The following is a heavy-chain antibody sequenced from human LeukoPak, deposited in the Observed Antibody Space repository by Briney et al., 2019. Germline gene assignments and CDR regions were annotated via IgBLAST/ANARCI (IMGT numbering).Heavy chain of an antibody. V-gene: IGHV4-39*01. CDR3: ARHGPYSSTWRLDY. J-gene: IGHJ4*02. CDR1: GASISTSSYY. D-gene: IGHD6-13*01. Sequence: SQTLSLTCTVSGASISTSSYYWGWIRQPPGKGLEWIGSIYYSVSTYYNPSLESRVSMSVDTSKDQFSLRLSSVTAADTAVYYCARHGPYSSTWRLDYWGQGILVTVSS. CDR2: IYYSVST.